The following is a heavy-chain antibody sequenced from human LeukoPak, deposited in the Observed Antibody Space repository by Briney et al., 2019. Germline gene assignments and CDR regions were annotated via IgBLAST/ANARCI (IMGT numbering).Heavy chain of an antibody. Sequence: ASVKVSCKASGYTFTSYAMNWVRQAPGQGLEWMGWINPDSGGTNYAQKFQGRVTMTRDTSISTAYMELSRLRSDDTAVYYCARVGYDYGDYERYNWFDPWGQGTLVTVSS. D-gene: IGHD4-17*01. J-gene: IGHJ5*02. V-gene: IGHV1-2*02. CDR3: ARVGYDYGDYERYNWFDP. CDR1: GYTFTSYA. CDR2: INPDSGGT.